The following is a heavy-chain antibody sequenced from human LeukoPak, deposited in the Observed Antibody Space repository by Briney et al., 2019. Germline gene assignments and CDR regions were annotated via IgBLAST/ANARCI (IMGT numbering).Heavy chain of an antibody. V-gene: IGHV4-59*08. CDR3: ATWGIAVAGTFDY. D-gene: IGHD6-19*01. CDR1: GGSISSSY. J-gene: IGHJ4*02. CDR2: IYYSGST. Sequence: PSETLSLTCTVSGGSISSSYWSWIRQPPGKGLEWIGYIYYSGSTNYNPSFKSRVAISVDTSKNQFSLKLSSVTAADTAVYYCATWGIAVAGTFDYWGQGTLVTVST.